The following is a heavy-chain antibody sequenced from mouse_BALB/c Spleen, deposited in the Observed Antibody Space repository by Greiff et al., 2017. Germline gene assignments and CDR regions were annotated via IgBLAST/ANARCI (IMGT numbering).Heavy chain of an antibody. J-gene: IGHJ4*01. CDR3: ARRYYGSREGHYYAMDY. D-gene: IGHD1-1*01. CDR2: INPNNGDT. CDR1: GYTFTDYY. Sequence: EVQRVESGPELVKPGASVKMSCKASGYTFTDYYMKWVKQSHGKSLEWIGDINPNNGDTFYNQKFKGKATLTTDKSSSTAYMQLSRLTSEDSAVYFCARRYYGSREGHYYAMDYWGQGTSVTVSS. V-gene: IGHV1-26*01.